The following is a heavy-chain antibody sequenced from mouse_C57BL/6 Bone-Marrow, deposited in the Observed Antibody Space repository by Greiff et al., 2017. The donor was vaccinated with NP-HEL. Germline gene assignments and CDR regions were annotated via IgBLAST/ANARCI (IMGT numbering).Heavy chain of an antibody. J-gene: IGHJ4*01. D-gene: IGHD2-4*01. Sequence: EVQVVESEGGLVQPGSSMKLSCTASGFTFSDYYMAWVRQVPEKGLEWVANINYDGSSTYYLDSLKSRFIISRDNAKNILYLQMSSLKSEDTATYYCARGGDYGPVDYYAMDYWGQGTSVTVSS. CDR1: GFTFSDYY. CDR2: INYDGSST. V-gene: IGHV5-16*01. CDR3: ARGGDYGPVDYYAMDY.